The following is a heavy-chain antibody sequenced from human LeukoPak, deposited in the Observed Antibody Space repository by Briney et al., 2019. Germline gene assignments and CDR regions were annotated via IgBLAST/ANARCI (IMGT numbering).Heavy chain of an antibody. CDR3: AKDQADYMDV. CDR1: GFGFSNFW. J-gene: IGHJ6*03. CDR2: IRYDGSNK. Sequence: PGGSLRLSCAASGFGFSNFWMSWVRQAPGKGLEWVAYIRYDGSNKYSADSVKGRFTISRDNSKNTLYLQMNSLRVEDTAVYYCAKDQADYMDVRGKGTTVTISS. V-gene: IGHV3-30*02.